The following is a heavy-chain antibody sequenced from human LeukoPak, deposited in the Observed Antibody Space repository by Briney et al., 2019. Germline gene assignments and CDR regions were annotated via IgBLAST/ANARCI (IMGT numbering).Heavy chain of an antibody. V-gene: IGHV3-7*01. CDR3: ARPRGCGSARCNNFDY. CDR2: MSEDGNEI. CDR1: GFIFSDFS. J-gene: IGHJ4*02. D-gene: IGHD2-2*01. Sequence: PGGSLRLSCTVSGFIFSDFSMSWVRQAPGKGLEWVAKMSEDGNEIFYVDSVKGRFTISRDNTKKSLYLQLNSLRPEDSAVYYCARPRGCGSARCNNFDYWGQGTLDTVSS.